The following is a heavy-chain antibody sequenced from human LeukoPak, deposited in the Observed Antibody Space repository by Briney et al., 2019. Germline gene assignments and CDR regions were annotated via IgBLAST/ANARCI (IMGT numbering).Heavy chain of an antibody. CDR2: INAGNGNT. D-gene: IGHD6-19*01. V-gene: IGHV1-3*01. CDR3: ARERALRRSSGWYGWFDP. CDR1: GYTFTSYA. Sequence: SVKVSCKASGYTFTSYAMHWVRQAPGQRLEWMGWINAGNGNTKYSQKFQGRVTITRDTSASTAYMELSSLRSEDTAVYYCARERALRRSSGWYGWFDPWGQGTLVTVSS. J-gene: IGHJ5*02.